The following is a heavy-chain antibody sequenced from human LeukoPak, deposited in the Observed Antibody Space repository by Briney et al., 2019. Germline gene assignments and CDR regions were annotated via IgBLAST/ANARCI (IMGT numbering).Heavy chain of an antibody. J-gene: IGHJ5*02. CDR2: MNPNSGNT. D-gene: IGHD6-13*01. Sequence: ATVKVSCKASGYTFTSDDINWVRQATGQGLEWMGWMNPNSGNTGYAQKLQGRVTMTRNTSISTAYMELSSLRSEDTAVYYCARHPRFDSSSWYPWFDPWGQGTLVTVSS. CDR1: GYTFTSDD. V-gene: IGHV1-8*01. CDR3: ARHPRFDSSSWYPWFDP.